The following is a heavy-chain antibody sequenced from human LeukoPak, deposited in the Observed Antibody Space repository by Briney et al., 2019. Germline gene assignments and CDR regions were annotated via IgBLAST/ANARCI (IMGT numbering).Heavy chain of an antibody. D-gene: IGHD3-22*01. CDR1: GFTFSSYA. J-gene: IGHJ4*02. CDR3: AKLYYYDSSGYYEGTDY. V-gene: IGHV3-23*01. Sequence: GGSLGLSCAASGFTFSSYAMSWVRQAPGKGLEWVSAISGSGGSTYYADSVKGRFTISRDNSKNTLYLQMNSLRAEDTAVYYCAKLYYYDSSGYYEGTDYWGQGTLVTVSS. CDR2: ISGSGGST.